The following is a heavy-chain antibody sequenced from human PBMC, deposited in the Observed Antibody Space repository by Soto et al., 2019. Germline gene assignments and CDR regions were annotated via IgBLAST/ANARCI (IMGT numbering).Heavy chain of an antibody. CDR3: ANTGTDDSWVDP. J-gene: IGHJ5*02. CDR2: IDWDDDK. V-gene: IGHV2-70*04. Sequence: SGPTLVNPTQTLTLTCTFSGFSLSTSGMRVSWIRQPPGKALEWLARIDWDDDKFYSTSLRTRLTISKDTSKNQVVLTMTNMDPVDTATYYCANTGTDDSWVDPCGQGTLVTVSS. CDR1: GFSLSTSGMR. D-gene: IGHD1-1*01.